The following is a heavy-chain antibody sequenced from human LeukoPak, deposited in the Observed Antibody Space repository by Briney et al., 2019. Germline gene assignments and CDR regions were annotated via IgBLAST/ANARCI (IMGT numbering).Heavy chain of an antibody. CDR2: IKQDGSEK. CDR1: GFTFSDFW. J-gene: IGHJ4*02. Sequence: GGSLRLSCAASGFTFSDFWMTWVRQAPGKGPEWVANIKQDGSEKYYVDSVKGRFTVSRDNANNSLFLQMNSLRGDDAAVYYCAREPLDTSGYYYGTLDYWGQGTLVTVSS. V-gene: IGHV3-7*01. CDR3: AREPLDTSGYYYGTLDY. D-gene: IGHD3-22*01.